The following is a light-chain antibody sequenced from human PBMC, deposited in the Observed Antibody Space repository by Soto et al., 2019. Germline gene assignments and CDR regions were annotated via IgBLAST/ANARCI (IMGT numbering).Light chain of an antibody. Sequence: DIQMTQSPSSVSASLGDKVTITCRASQHISTWLVWYQQEPGKAPQLLIYAASRLQTGVPSRFSGSGSGTDFSLTFGSLQPEDSATYYCQQANSFAFTFGQGTRLEI. CDR3: QQANSFAFT. CDR1: QHISTW. V-gene: IGKV1-12*01. J-gene: IGKJ2*01. CDR2: AAS.